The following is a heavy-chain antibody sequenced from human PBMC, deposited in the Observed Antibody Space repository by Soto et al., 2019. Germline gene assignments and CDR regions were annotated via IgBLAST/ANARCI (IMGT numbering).Heavy chain of an antibody. D-gene: IGHD6-25*01. CDR2: ISFDGANT. CDR1: GFTFSSYN. J-gene: IGHJ4*02. CDR3: ARDGYNRGGFDY. Sequence: GGSLRLSCVVSGFTFSSYNMHWVRQAPGEGLEWVAVISFDGANTLYADSVKGRFTISRDISRDTLYLQMSRLRVEDTAVYYCARDGYNRGGFDYWGQGTLVTVSS. V-gene: IGHV3-30-3*01.